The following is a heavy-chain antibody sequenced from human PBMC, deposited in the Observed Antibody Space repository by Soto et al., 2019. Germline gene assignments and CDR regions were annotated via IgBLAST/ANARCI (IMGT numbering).Heavy chain of an antibody. J-gene: IGHJ6*02. CDR3: ANDFTSLYCSGLRYYYYGMDV. CDR1: GGTFSCYT. D-gene: IGHD2-15*01. CDR2: IIPILGIA. Sequence: GALVKVSCKPSGGTFSCYTISWARQAPGQGLEWMGRIIPILGIANYAQKCQGRATITAAKSTSTPYLDLSSRSSEDSGVYYCANDFTSLYCSGLRYYYYGMDVWGQGTTVTVSS. V-gene: IGHV1-69*02.